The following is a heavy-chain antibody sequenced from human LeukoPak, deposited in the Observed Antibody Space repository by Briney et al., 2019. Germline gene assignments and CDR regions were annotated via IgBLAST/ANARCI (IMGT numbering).Heavy chain of an antibody. J-gene: IGHJ4*02. CDR1: GGSISSNDYY. D-gene: IGHD3-10*01. Sequence: SETLSLTCTVSGGSISSNDYYWSWIRQPPGKGLEWIGYIYYSGSTHYNPSLKSRLTISADTSKNQFSLKLRSVTAADTAVYYCARETHDPTMVRGVVDYWGRGTLVTVSS. V-gene: IGHV4-30-4*01. CDR2: IYYSGST. CDR3: ARETHDPTMVRGVVDY.